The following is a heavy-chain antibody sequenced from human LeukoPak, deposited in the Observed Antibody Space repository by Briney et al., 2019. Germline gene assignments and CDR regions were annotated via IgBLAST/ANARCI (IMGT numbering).Heavy chain of an antibody. Sequence: GGSLRLSCAASGFTFSSYAMSWVRQAPGKGLEGASAISGSGGSTYYADSVKGRFTISRDNSKNTLYLQMHSLRAEDTAVYYCAKALAYCGGDCYSTIDYWGQGTLVTVSS. V-gene: IGHV3-23*01. CDR3: AKALAYCGGDCYSTIDY. J-gene: IGHJ4*02. D-gene: IGHD2-21*02. CDR2: ISGSGGST. CDR1: GFTFSSYA.